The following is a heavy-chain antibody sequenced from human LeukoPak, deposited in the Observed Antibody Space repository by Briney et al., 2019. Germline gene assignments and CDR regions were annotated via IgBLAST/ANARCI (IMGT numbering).Heavy chain of an antibody. Sequence: GGSLRLSCAASGFTFSSYWMSWVRQAPGKGLEWVANIKQDGSDKYYVDSVKGRFTISRDNAKNSLYLQMNSLRAEDTGVYYCARSLGYCSAGSCFPFDYWGQGTLVTVSS. D-gene: IGHD2-15*01. CDR1: GFTFSSYW. J-gene: IGHJ4*02. CDR3: ARSLGYCSAGSCFPFDY. CDR2: IKQDGSDK. V-gene: IGHV3-7*05.